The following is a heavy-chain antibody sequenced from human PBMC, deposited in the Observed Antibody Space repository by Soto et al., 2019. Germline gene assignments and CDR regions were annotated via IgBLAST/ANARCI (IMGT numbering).Heavy chain of an antibody. CDR1: GYTFTTSG. D-gene: IGHD1-26*01. Sequence: QVQLVQSGPEVRQPGASVKVSCEASGYTFTTSGISWVRQVPGQGLEWMGWISTYNGDTNSAQNFQGRVLMTADTSTGTAYMELMGLKSDDTAVYYCARQGSWPYYYYGLDVWGQGTTVTVSS. CDR3: ARQGSWPYYYYGLDV. J-gene: IGHJ6*02. CDR2: ISTYNGDT. V-gene: IGHV1-18*01.